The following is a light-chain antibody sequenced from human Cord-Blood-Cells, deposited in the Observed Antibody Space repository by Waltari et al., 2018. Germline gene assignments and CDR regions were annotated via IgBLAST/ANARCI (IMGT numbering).Light chain of an antibody. CDR3: SSYTSSSNVV. CDR1: SSDVGGYKY. V-gene: IGLV2-14*01. J-gene: IGLJ2*01. Sequence: QSALTQPASVSGSPGQSITIPCTGTSSDVGGYKYVSWYQQHPGKAPNLMFYEFSNRPSGVSNRFSGSKSGNTASLTISGLQAEDEADYYCSSYTSSSNVVFGGGTKLTVL. CDR2: EFS.